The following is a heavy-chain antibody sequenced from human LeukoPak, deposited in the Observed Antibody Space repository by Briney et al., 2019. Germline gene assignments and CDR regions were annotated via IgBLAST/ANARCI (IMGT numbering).Heavy chain of an antibody. V-gene: IGHV4-59*01. CDR1: GGSIRSYY. CDR3: ARGGDYYDSSGYLPFDY. Sequence: KSSETLSLTCTVSGGSIRSYYWTWIRQPAGKGLEWIGYIYYSGSTNYNPSLKSRVTISVDTSKNQFSLKLSSVTAADTAVYYCARGGDYYDSSGYLPFDYWGQGTLVTVSS. CDR2: IYYSGST. J-gene: IGHJ4*02. D-gene: IGHD3-22*01.